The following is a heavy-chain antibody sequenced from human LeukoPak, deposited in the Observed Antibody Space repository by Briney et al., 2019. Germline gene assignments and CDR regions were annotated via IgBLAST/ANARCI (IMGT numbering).Heavy chain of an antibody. D-gene: IGHD5-12*01. V-gene: IGHV3-48*03. CDR1: GFTFSGFE. CDR2: ISSSGSSV. J-gene: IGHJ4*02. Sequence: GGSLRLSCAASGFTFSGFEMNWIRQAPGKGLEWVSYISSSGSSVYYADSVKGRFTISRDNAKNSVYLQMNSLRAEDTAVYYCVRDLKATYWGQGTLVTVSS. CDR3: VRDLKATY.